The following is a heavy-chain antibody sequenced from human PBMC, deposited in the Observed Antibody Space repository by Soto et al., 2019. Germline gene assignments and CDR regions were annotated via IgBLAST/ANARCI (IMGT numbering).Heavy chain of an antibody. CDR3: AREENDDILPGYFNWLDP. CDR1: RYTFTGYY. V-gene: IGHV1-2*02. J-gene: IGHJ5*02. D-gene: IGHD3-9*01. CDR2: INPNSGGT. Sequence: ASVKVSCKASRYTFTGYYMHWVRQAPGQGLEWMGWINPNSGGTNYAQKFQGRVTMTRDTSISTAHMELSRLRSDDTAVYYCAREENDDILPGYFNWLDPWGQGIMVPVYS.